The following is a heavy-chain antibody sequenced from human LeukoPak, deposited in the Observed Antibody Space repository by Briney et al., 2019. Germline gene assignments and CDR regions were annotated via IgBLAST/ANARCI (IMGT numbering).Heavy chain of an antibody. CDR3: ARMYCSSTSCYSSYYYGMDV. Sequence: ASVKVSCKASGYTFTSYGISWVRQAPGQGPEWMGWISAYNGNTNYAQKLQGRVTMTTDTSTSTAYMELRSLRSDDTAVYYCARMYCSSTSCYSSYYYGMDVWGQGTTVTVSS. J-gene: IGHJ6*02. V-gene: IGHV1-18*01. CDR2: ISAYNGNT. D-gene: IGHD2-2*01. CDR1: GYTFTSYG.